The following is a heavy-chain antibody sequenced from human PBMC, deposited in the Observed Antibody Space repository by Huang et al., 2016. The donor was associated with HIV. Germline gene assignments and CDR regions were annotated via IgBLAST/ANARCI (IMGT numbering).Heavy chain of an antibody. CDR3: SPTGDDYFYYYMDV. J-gene: IGHJ6*03. CDR1: GFIFNDFA. D-gene: IGHD4-17*01. CDR2: MRSNAFGGST. V-gene: IGHV3-49*03. Sequence: VESGGDAVQSGRSLRLSCRGSGFIFNDFAIIWFRQAARKGLEWRGFMRSNAFGGSTKSAPSVKDRFSVSRDEAKNVACLQMENLQVDDTAVYYCSPTGDDYFYYYMDVWGNGTTVIVS.